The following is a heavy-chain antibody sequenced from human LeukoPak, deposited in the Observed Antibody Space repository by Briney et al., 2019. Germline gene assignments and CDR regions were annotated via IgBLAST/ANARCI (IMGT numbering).Heavy chain of an antibody. Sequence: PGGSLRLSCAASGLTFSNAWMSWVRQAPGKGLEWVGRIKSKTDGGTTEYAAPVRGRFTISRDESKNMLYLQMNSLKIEDTGVYYCNHPAFLSYSYMDVWGKGTTVTVSS. V-gene: IGHV3-15*01. CDR3: NHPAFLSYSYMDV. CDR2: IKSKTDGGTT. D-gene: IGHD2/OR15-2a*01. CDR1: GLTFSNAW. J-gene: IGHJ6*03.